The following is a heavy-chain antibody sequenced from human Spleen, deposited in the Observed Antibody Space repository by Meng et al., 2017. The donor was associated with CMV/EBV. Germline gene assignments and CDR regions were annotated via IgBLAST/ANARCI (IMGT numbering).Heavy chain of an antibody. CDR1: GGSINSRAYY. V-gene: IGHV4-39*07. CDR3: ARTPEAGATGAFDI. Sequence: SETLSLTCTVSGGSINSRAYYWGWIRQTPGKGLEWIGNIYYGISPYYNPSLKSRVTMSIDRSKNQVSLKMTSLTAADTAIYYCARTPEAGATGAFDIWGQGTTVTVSS. J-gene: IGHJ3*02. CDR2: IYYGISP. D-gene: IGHD1-26*01.